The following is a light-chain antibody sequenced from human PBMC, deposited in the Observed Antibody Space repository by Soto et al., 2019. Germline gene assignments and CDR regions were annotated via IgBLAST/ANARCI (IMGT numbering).Light chain of an antibody. J-gene: IGLJ1*01. CDR3: SSYTSATTYV. CDR1: SSGVGAYNY. Sequence: QCLLAQPSSVSWSPGQSVTLSCTGNSSGVGAYNYDSWYQQYPGEAPKVIIYDVSHRPAGVSNRFSGSKSGNTASLTISGLQTQDEDDYYCSSYTSATTYVFGTGTKVTVL. CDR2: DVS. V-gene: IGLV2-14*01.